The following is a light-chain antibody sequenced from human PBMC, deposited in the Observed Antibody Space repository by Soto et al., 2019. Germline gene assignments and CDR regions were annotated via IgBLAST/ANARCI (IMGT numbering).Light chain of an antibody. J-gene: IGLJ3*02. Sequence: QTVVTQEPSFSVSPGETVTLTCGLTSGSVSTNNYPTWYQQTPGQAPRTLIYTTDTRSSGVPDRFSGSILGNKAALTITGAQANDESDYYCVLYLGGGVGVFGGGTQLTVL. CDR1: SGSVSTNNY. V-gene: IGLV8-61*01. CDR3: VLYLGGGVGV. CDR2: TTD.